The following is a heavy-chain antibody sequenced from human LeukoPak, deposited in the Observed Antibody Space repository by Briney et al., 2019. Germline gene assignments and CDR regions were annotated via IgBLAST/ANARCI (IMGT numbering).Heavy chain of an antibody. V-gene: IGHV3-30-3*01. CDR3: ASRIRFSFDY. Sequence: GGSLRLSCAASEFTFSNYALHWVRQAPGKGLQWVAVISYDGNTIHYADSVKGRFTISRDNSKNTLYLQMNSLGAEDTAVYYCASRIRFSFDYWGQGTLVTVSS. D-gene: IGHD3-3*01. J-gene: IGHJ4*02. CDR2: ISYDGNTI. CDR1: EFTFSNYA.